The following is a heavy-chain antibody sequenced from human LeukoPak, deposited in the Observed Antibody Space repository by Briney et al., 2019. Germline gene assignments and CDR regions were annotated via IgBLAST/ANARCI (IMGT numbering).Heavy chain of an antibody. Sequence: PGGSLRLSCAASGFTFSSYAMHWVRQAPGKGLEWVAVISYDGSNKYYADSVKGRLTISRDNSKNTLYLQMNSLRAEDTAVYYCAREFGVVGAPKGAFDIWGQGTMVTVSS. CDR3: AREFGVVGAPKGAFDI. CDR2: ISYDGSNK. D-gene: IGHD1-26*01. V-gene: IGHV3-30*01. J-gene: IGHJ3*02. CDR1: GFTFSSYA.